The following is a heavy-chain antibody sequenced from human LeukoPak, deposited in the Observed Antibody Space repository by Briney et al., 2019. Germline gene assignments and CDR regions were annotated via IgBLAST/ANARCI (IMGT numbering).Heavy chain of an antibody. V-gene: IGHV1-2*02. CDR3: ARQTDYGGNFWYFDL. J-gene: IGHJ2*01. Sequence: ASVKVSCKASGYTFTDYHIYWLRRAPGQGLECMGWINPKSGFADYSQKFQGTITMTWDASISTAYVEVSRLTFDDTAFYYCARQTDYGGNFWYFDLWGRGTLVTVSS. CDR2: INPKSGFA. D-gene: IGHD4-17*01. CDR1: GYTFTDYH.